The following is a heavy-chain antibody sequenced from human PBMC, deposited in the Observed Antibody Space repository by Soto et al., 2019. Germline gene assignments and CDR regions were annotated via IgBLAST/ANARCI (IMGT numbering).Heavy chain of an antibody. V-gene: IGHV3-7*01. J-gene: IGHJ4*02. CDR3: ASGGHVDY. Sequence: VQLVESGGGLVQPGGSLRLSCTASGLTFSSYWMTWVRQAPGKGLEWVANINEDGSAKYYVDSVKGRSTISRDNAENSLYLQMNSLRVEDTAVYYCASGGHVDYCGQGTLVTVSS. CDR1: GLTFSSYW. CDR2: INEDGSAK. D-gene: IGHD3-16*01.